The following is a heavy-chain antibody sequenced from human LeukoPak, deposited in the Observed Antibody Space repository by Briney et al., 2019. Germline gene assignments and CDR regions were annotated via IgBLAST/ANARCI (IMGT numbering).Heavy chain of an antibody. V-gene: IGHV3-30*02. CDR1: GFTFSSYG. CDR2: IRYDGSDK. Sequence: GGSLRLSCAASGFTFSSYGMHWVRQAPGQGQEWVAFIRYDGSDKYYLDSVKGRFTISRDNSKNTLYLQMNSLRADDSAVYYCVKDYRSGSYMGHFDYWGQGTLVTVSS. D-gene: IGHD6-19*01. J-gene: IGHJ4*02. CDR3: VKDYRSGSYMGHFDY.